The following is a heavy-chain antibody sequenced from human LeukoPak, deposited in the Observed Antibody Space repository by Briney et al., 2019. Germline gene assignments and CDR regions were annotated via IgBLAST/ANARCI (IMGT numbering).Heavy chain of an antibody. V-gene: IGHV4-59*01. Sequence: SATLSLTCPVSGGSIGTYYWTWIRPPPGKGLEWIGYIYYSGSTNYNPSLKSRVTTSVDTSKNQFSLKLSSVTAADTAVYYCARDTGTVVDHWGQGTLVTVSS. D-gene: IGHD4-23*01. CDR2: IYYSGST. CDR1: GGSIGTYY. CDR3: ARDTGTVVDH. J-gene: IGHJ4*02.